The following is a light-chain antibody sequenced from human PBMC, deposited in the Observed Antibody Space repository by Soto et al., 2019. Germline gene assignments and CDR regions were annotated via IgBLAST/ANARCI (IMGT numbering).Light chain of an antibody. Sequence: QSVLTQPPSASGTPGQRVTISCSGSNSNIESNYVYWYQQLPGTAPRLLIYRNNQRPSGVPDRFSGSKSGTSASLAISALRSEDEADYYCTVWDDSLRGRLFGGGTKVTVL. V-gene: IGLV1-47*01. J-gene: IGLJ2*01. CDR2: RNN. CDR3: TVWDDSLRGRL. CDR1: NSNIESNY.